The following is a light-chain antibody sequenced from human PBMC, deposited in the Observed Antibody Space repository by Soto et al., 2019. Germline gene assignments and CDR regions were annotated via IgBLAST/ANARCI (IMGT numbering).Light chain of an antibody. V-gene: IGKV1-5*01. J-gene: IGKJ1*01. CDR3: QQYNSYSRT. CDR1: QMISSW. CDR2: DAS. Sequence: INMTQYPSNLSASVGDRVNITCLASQMISSWLAWYQQKPGKAPKLLIYDASSLESGVPSRFSGSGSGTEFTLTISSLQPDDFAIYYCQQYNSYSRTFGQGTKVDIK.